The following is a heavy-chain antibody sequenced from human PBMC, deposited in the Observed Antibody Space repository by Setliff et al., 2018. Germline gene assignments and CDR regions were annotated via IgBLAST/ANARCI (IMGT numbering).Heavy chain of an antibody. J-gene: IGHJ6*03. Sequence: PSETLSLTCAVSDYSITNNYYWGWIRQAPGKGLEWIGTAHQSGTTFYNPSLKSRLSISADTSKNQFSLKLTSVTAADTAVYYCARDNRARHYMDVWGKGTTVTVSS. V-gene: IGHV4-38-2*02. CDR3: ARDNRARHYMDV. D-gene: IGHD3-10*01. CDR1: DYSITNNYY. CDR2: AHQSGTT.